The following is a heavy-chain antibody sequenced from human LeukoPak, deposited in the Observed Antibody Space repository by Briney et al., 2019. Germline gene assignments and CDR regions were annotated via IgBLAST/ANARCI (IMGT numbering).Heavy chain of an antibody. Sequence: GESLKISCKGSGYTFTSSWIGCVRQMPGKGLEWMGMIYPGDSDTIYSPSFQGQVTISADKSISTAYLQWSSLKASDTAMYYRARIVDTSGYSDFDYWGQGTLVTVSS. CDR3: ARIVDTSGYSDFDY. D-gene: IGHD3-22*01. CDR2: IYPGDSDT. CDR1: GYTFTSSW. J-gene: IGHJ4*02. V-gene: IGHV5-51*01.